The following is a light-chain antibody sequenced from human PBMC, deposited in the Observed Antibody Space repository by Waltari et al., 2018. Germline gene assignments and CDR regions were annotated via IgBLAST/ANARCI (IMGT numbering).Light chain of an antibody. CDR1: SSNIGTNS. J-gene: IGLJ2*01. V-gene: IGLV1-51*01. CDR3: ASWDSSVSGVL. Sequence: QSVLTQPPSVSAAPGQRVTISCSGGSSNIGTNSVSWYQHLPDTAPKLLIYDNTKRVSGIPDRYSGSKSATSATLVISGLQTGDEADYFCASWDSSVSGVLFGGGTRVTVL. CDR2: DNT.